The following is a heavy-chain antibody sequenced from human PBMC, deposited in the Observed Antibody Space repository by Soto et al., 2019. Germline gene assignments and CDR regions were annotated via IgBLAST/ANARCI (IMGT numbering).Heavy chain of an antibody. CDR3: ARSPLGYDYVRQTWREVGDSFDI. D-gene: IGHD3-16*01. CDR2: LIHGGST. Sequence: SETLSLTCAIYGASLGGFHWTWLRQAPGKGLEWIGELIHGGSTNYNPSLKGRVSFSLDTSKNQFSLRLMSVTAADTAVYYCARSPLGYDYVRQTWREVGDSFDIWGRGTLVTVSS. CDR1: GASLGGFH. J-gene: IGHJ3*02. V-gene: IGHV4-34*12.